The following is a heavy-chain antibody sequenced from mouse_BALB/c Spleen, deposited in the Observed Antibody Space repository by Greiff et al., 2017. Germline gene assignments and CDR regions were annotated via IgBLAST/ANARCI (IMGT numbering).Heavy chain of an antibody. CDR3: ASLIYYDYDGYFDY. D-gene: IGHD2-4*01. V-gene: IGHV5-17*02. CDR2: ISSGSSTI. Sequence: EVMLVESGGGLVQPGGSRKLSCAASGFTFSSFGMHWVRQAPEKGLEWVAYISSGSSTIYYADTVKGRFTISRDNPKNTLFLQMTSLRSEDTAMYYCASLIYYDYDGYFDYWGQGTTLTVSS. J-gene: IGHJ2*01. CDR1: GFTFSSFG.